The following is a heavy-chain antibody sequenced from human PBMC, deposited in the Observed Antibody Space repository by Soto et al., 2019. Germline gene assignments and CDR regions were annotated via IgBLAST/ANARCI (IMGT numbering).Heavy chain of an antibody. CDR2: ISAYNGNT. Sequence: ASVKVSCKASGYTFTSYGISWVRQAPGQGLEWMGWISAYNGNTNYAQRLQGRVTMTTDTSTSTAYMELRSLRSDDTAVYYCARDPVLRYFDWLPYFDYWGQGTLVTVSS. J-gene: IGHJ4*02. CDR3: ARDPVLRYFDWLPYFDY. CDR1: GYTFTSYG. V-gene: IGHV1-18*01. D-gene: IGHD3-9*01.